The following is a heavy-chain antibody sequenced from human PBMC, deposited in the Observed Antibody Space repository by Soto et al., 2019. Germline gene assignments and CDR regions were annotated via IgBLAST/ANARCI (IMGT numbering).Heavy chain of an antibody. Sequence: GGSLRLSCAASGFTVSSKYMTWVRQAPGKGLEWVSYISSSGSTIYYADSVKGRFTISRDNAKNSLYLQMNSLRDDDTAVYYCARGRGYCGGTNCYLDYWGQGALVTVSS. D-gene: IGHD2-21*01. CDR1: GFTVSSKY. CDR2: ISSSGSTI. V-gene: IGHV3-48*02. J-gene: IGHJ4*02. CDR3: ARGRGYCGGTNCYLDY.